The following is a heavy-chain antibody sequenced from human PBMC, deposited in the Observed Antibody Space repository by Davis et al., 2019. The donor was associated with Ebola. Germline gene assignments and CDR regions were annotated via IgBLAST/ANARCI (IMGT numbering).Heavy chain of an antibody. CDR1: GFTFSSYA. V-gene: IGHV3-48*04. CDR2: ISSGSSTI. D-gene: IGHD6-13*01. Sequence: GESLKISCAASGFTFSSYAMSWVRQAPGKGLEWVSYISSGSSTIYYADSVKGRFTISRDNAKNSLYLQMNSLRAEDTAVYYCARWGAEGQQLVTYWGQGTLVTVSS. CDR3: ARWGAEGQQLVTY. J-gene: IGHJ4*02.